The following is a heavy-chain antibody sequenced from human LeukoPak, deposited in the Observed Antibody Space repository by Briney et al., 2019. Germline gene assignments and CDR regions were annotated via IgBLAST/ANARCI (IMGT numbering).Heavy chain of an antibody. Sequence: SETVSLTCSVSGGSVSNSIYYWGWIRQPPGKGLEWIGSIYYSGSTYYNPSLRSPVTISIDTSKNQFSLKLTSVTAADTAVYYCARSGYSSPVGRFDPWGQGTLVTVSS. CDR2: IYYSGST. D-gene: IGHD6-13*01. CDR3: ARSGYSSPVGRFDP. CDR1: GGSVSNSIYY. J-gene: IGHJ5*02. V-gene: IGHV4-39*07.